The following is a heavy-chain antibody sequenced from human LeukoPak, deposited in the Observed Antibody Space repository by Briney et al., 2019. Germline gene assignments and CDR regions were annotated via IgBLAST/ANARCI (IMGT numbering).Heavy chain of an antibody. CDR1: GGSISSSNYY. CDR2: MSHSERT. V-gene: IGHV4-39*07. J-gene: IGHJ6*03. CDR3: ARGRVSSSTWYSTYYYYFYMDV. Sequence: SETLSLTCIISGGSISSSNYYWDWIRQPPGQGLEWIGSMSHSERTYYNPSLKSRLTIFVDTSKNLFSLRLRSVTAADTAVYFCARGRVSSSTWYSTYYYYFYMDVWGKGTTVTVSS. D-gene: IGHD4-11*01.